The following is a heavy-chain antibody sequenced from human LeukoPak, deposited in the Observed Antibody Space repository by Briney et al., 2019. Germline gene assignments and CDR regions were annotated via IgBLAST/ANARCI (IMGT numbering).Heavy chain of an antibody. V-gene: IGHV1-18*01. Sequence: ASVKVSCKASGYTFTSYGISWVRQAPGQGLEWMGWISAYNGNTNYAQKLQGRVTMTTDTSTSTAYMELRSLRSADTAVYYCARVYCSSTSCYQGPYDYWGQGTQVTVSS. CDR1: GYTFTSYG. CDR2: ISAYNGNT. D-gene: IGHD2-2*01. CDR3: ARVYCSSTSCYQGPYDY. J-gene: IGHJ4*02.